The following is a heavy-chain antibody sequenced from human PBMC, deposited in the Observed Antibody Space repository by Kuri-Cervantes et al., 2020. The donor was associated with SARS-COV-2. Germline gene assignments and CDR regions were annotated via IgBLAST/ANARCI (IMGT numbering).Heavy chain of an antibody. V-gene: IGHV1-46*01. CDR3: ARGGHDILTYYFDY. J-gene: IGHJ4*02. Sequence: ASVKVSCKASGGAFSSYAISWVRQAPGQGLEWMGIINPSGGSTSYAQKFQGRVTMTRDTSTSTVYMELSSLRSEDTAVYYCARGGHDILTYYFDYWGQGTLVTVS. D-gene: IGHD3-9*01. CDR1: GGAFSSYA. CDR2: INPSGGST.